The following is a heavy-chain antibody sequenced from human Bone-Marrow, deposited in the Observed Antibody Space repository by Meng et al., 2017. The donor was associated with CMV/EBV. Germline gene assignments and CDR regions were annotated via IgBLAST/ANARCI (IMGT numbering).Heavy chain of an antibody. J-gene: IGHJ4*02. Sequence: GESLKISCAASGFAFSNYVMHWVRQAPGKGLEWVAFIHYDGRDKYYADSVKGRFTVSRDNSNNTLYLQMNSLRGEDTGVYYCARDTTSYLQFDYWGQGTLVTVSS. V-gene: IGHV3-30*02. CDR1: GFAFSNYV. CDR3: ARDTTSYLQFDY. CDR2: IHYDGRDK. D-gene: IGHD2-2*01.